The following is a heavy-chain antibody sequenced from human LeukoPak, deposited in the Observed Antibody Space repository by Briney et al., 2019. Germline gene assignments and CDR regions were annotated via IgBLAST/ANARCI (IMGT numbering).Heavy chain of an antibody. CDR1: GFTFSNYA. CDR3: DCSSATCYAAGDY. Sequence: GGSLRLSCAASGFTFSNYAMHWVCQAPGKGLEWVAFIRADGSNKYYADSVKGRFTIPRDNSKNTLYLQMNSLRAEDTAIYYCDCSSATCYAAGDYWGQGTLVTVSS. J-gene: IGHJ4*02. D-gene: IGHD2-2*01. CDR2: IRADGSNK. V-gene: IGHV3-30*02.